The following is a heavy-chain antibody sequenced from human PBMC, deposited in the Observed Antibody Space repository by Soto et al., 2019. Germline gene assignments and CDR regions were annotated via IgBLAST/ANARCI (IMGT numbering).Heavy chain of an antibody. V-gene: IGHV3-15*01. Sequence: GGSLRLSCAGSGFTFSNFAMSWVRQAPGKGLEWVGRIKSKTDGGTTDYAAPVKGRFTISRDDSKNTLYLQMNSLKTEDTAVYYCTTEGIAVAPSKMGFYYYYGMDVWGQGTTVTVSS. CDR1: GFTFSNFA. CDR3: TTEGIAVAPSKMGFYYYYGMDV. CDR2: IKSKTDGGTT. J-gene: IGHJ6*02. D-gene: IGHD6-19*01.